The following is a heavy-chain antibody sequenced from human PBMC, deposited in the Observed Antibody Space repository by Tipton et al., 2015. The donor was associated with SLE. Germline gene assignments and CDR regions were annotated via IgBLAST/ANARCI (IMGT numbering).Heavy chain of an antibody. CDR1: GFTFNIHG. CDR3: AKTFGMIDPFDS. CDR2: INGGGGGT. J-gene: IGHJ4*02. Sequence: SLRLSCAASGFTFNIHGMMWVRQAPGKGLEWVSGINGGGGGTHTADSVKGRFTISRDNSKNTLFLQMHSLRGEDTAIYHCAKTFGMIDPFDSWGQGSLVTVSS. V-gene: IGHV3-23*01. D-gene: IGHD3-16*01.